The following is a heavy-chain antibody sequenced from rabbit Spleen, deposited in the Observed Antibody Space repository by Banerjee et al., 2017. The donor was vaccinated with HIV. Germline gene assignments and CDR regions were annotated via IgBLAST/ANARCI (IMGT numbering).Heavy chain of an antibody. CDR3: AREVEIYGGYDGSGYPNYGMDL. CDR2: VGSGGST. Sequence: QSLEESGGGLVQPEGSLTLTCTASGFSFSSRYYICWVRQAPGKGLEWIGCVGSGGSTYYASWAKGRFTISKTSSTTVTLQMTSLTAADTATYFCAREVEIYGGYDGSGYPNYGMDLWGPGTLVTVS. CDR1: GFSFSSRYY. D-gene: IGHD6-1*01. J-gene: IGHJ6*01. V-gene: IGHV1S40*01.